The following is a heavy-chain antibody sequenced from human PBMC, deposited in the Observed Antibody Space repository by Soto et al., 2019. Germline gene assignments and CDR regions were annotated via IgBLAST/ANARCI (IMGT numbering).Heavy chain of an antibody. Sequence: PGGSLRLSCAASGFSFSDYNMNWVRQAPGKGLEWVSCISVGGTYIYYADSVKGRLTISRDNAKNSLYLQMNSLRAEDTAVYYCARDFTFGEYPFEYWGQGTLVTVSS. V-gene: IGHV3-21*06. J-gene: IGHJ4*02. CDR3: ARDFTFGEYPFEY. CDR2: ISVGGTYI. D-gene: IGHD4-17*01. CDR1: GFSFSDYN.